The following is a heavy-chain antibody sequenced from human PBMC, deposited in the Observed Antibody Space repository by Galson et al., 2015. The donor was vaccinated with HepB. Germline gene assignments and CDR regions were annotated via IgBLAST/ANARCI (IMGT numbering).Heavy chain of an antibody. CDR1: GFPFSGYA. CDR3: AKVGLGYCSGGSCSAPDS. CDR2: INGYGGNT. J-gene: IGHJ4*02. V-gene: IGHV3-23*01. D-gene: IGHD2-15*01. Sequence: SLRLSCAASGFPFSGYAMSWARQAPGKGLEWVSSINGYGGNTYYAASVKGRFTSSRDNSKNQVHMQINSLRAEDTAVYYCAKVGLGYCSGGSCSAPDSWGQAALGTVSS.